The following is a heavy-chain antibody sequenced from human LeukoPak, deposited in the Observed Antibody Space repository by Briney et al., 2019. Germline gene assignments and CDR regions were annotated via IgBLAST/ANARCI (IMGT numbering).Heavy chain of an antibody. J-gene: IGHJ4*02. Sequence: ASVKVSCKASGYTFTSYYMHWVRQAPGQGLEWMGIINPSGGSTSYAQKFQGRVTMTRDTSTSTVYMELNSLRSEDTAVYYCARDHAHGVTFDYWGQGTLVTVSS. CDR2: INPSGGST. V-gene: IGHV1-46*01. CDR1: GYTFTSYY. D-gene: IGHD2-21*02. CDR3: ARDHAHGVTFDY.